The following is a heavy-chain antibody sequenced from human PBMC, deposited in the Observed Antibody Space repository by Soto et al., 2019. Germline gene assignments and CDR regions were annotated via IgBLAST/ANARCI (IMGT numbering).Heavy chain of an antibody. CDR2: ISSSSSYT. D-gene: IGHD3-16*01. J-gene: IGHJ6*02. V-gene: IGHV3-11*05. Sequence: QVQLVESGGGLVKPGGSLRLSCAASGFTFSDYYMSWIRQAPGKGLEWVSYISSSSSYTNYADSVKGRFTISRDNAKNSLYLQMNSLRAEDTAVYYCAREKLAPFGATYGMDVWGQGTTVTVSS. CDR3: AREKLAPFGATYGMDV. CDR1: GFTFSDYY.